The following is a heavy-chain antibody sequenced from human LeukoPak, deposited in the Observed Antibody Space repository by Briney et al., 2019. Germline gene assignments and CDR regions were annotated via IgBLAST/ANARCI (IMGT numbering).Heavy chain of an antibody. V-gene: IGHV1-2*06. CDR3: ARGYCSGGSCPPYYYYGMDV. J-gene: IGHJ6*02. CDR2: INPNSGGT. D-gene: IGHD2-15*01. Sequence: VASVKVSCKASGYTFTGYYMHWVRQAPGQGLEWMGRINPNSGGTNYAQKFQGRVTITADESTSTAYMELSSLRSEDTAVYYCARGYCSGGSCPPYYYYGMDVWGQGTTVTVSS. CDR1: GYTFTGYY.